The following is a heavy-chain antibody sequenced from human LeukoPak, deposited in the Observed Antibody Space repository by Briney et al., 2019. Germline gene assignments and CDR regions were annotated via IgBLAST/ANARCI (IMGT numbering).Heavy chain of an antibody. V-gene: IGHV3-48*04. CDR2: ISSINSGSNI. J-gene: IGHJ5*02. CDR1: GFTFSSYS. D-gene: IGHD3-3*01. CDR3: ARKTRMTIFGVVTRWFDP. Sequence: GGSLRLSCAASGFTFSSYSMNWVRQAPGQGLEWVSGISSINSGSNIYYADSVKGRFTISRDNDKNSLYLQMNSQRAEDTAVYYCARKTRMTIFGVVTRWFDPWGQGTLVTVSS.